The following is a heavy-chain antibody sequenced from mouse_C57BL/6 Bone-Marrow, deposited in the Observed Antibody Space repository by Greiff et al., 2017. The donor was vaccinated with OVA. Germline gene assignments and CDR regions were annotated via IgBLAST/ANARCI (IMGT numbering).Heavy chain of an antibody. V-gene: IGHV2-2*01. Sequence: VQLVESGPGLVQPSQSLSITCTVSGFSLTSYGVHWVRQSPGKGLEWLGVIWSGGSTDYNAAFISRLSISKDNSKSQVFFKMNSLQADDTAIYYCARNFELAWFAYWGQGTLVTVSA. J-gene: IGHJ3*01. CDR3: ARNFELAWFAY. CDR1: GFSLTSYG. CDR2: IWSGGST.